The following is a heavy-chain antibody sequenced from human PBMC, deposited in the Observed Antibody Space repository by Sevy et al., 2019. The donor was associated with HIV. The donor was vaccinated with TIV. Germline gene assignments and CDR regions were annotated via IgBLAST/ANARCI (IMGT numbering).Heavy chain of an antibody. CDR3: AKDTASRDYYYYYGMDV. CDR2: ISWNSGSI. CDR1: GFTFDDYA. V-gene: IGHV3-9*01. Sequence: GGSLRLYCAASGFTFDDYAMHWVRQAPGKGLEWVSGISWNSGSIGYADSVKGRFTISRDNAKNYLYLQMNSLRAEDTALYYCAKDTASRDYYYYYGMDVWGQGTTVTVSS. J-gene: IGHJ6*02.